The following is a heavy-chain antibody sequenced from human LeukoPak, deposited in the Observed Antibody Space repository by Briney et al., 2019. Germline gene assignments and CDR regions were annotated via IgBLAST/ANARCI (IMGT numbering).Heavy chain of an antibody. CDR2: INPNSGGT. CDR1: GYTFTGYY. J-gene: IGHJ4*02. CDR3: AREGYSGYGGEKGFDY. Sequence: ASVKVSCKASGYTFTGYYMHWVRQAPGQGLEWMGRINPNSGGTNYAQKFQGRVTMTRGTSISTAYMELSRLRSDDTAVYYCAREGYSGYGGEKGFDYWGQGTLVTVSS. D-gene: IGHD5-12*01. V-gene: IGHV1-2*06.